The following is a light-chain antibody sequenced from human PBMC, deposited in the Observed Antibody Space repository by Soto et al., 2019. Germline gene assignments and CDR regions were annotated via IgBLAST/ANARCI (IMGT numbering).Light chain of an antibody. J-gene: IGKJ1*01. V-gene: IGKV1-39*01. CDR2: AAS. Sequence: IQMTQSPSALSASVGDRVTITCRASQSITNYLNWYQHKPGQAPNLLIYAASTLQAGVPSRFSGSGSGTEFTLTITSLQSEDFAVYYCQQYNNWPPWTFGQRTKVAIK. CDR1: QSITNY. CDR3: QQYNNWPPWT.